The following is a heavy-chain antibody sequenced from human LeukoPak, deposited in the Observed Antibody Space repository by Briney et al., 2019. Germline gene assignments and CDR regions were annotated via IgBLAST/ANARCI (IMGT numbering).Heavy chain of an antibody. CDR3: ARLERDYYYGMDV. V-gene: IGHV4-61*08. CDR2: NYYSAST. CDR1: GGSISSGDYY. D-gene: IGHD1-1*01. J-gene: IGHJ6*02. Sequence: SQTLSLTCTVSGGSISSGDYYWSWIRQPPGKGLEWIGYNYYSASTNYNPSLKSRVTISVDTSKNQFSLKLSSVTAADTAVYYCARLERDYYYGMDVWGQGTTVTVSS.